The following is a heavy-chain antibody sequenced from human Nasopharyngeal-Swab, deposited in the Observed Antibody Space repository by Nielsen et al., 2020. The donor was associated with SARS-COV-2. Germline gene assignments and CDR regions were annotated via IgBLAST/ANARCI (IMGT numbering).Heavy chain of an antibody. CDR3: ARVVPAALGGMDV. D-gene: IGHD2-2*01. CDR1: GGTFSSYA. Sequence: SVKVSCKASGGTFSSYAISWVRQAPGQGLEWMGGIIPIFGAANYAQKFQGRVTITADESTSTAYMELSSLRSEDTAVYYCARVVPAALGGMDVWGQGTTVTVSS. J-gene: IGHJ6*02. CDR2: IIPIFGAA. V-gene: IGHV1-69*13.